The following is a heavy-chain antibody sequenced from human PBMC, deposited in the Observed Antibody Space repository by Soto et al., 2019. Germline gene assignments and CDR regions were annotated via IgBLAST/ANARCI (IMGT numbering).Heavy chain of an antibody. Sequence: QVQLQESGPGLVKPSQTLSHTCTVSGGSISTGGYYWSWIRQHPGKGLEWIGYIYYTGSTFYNPSLKSRVTLSVDTSRNQFSLKLSSVTAADTAVYYCARWSGGQLATTNWFDPWGQGTLVTVSS. CDR2: IYYTGST. V-gene: IGHV4-31*03. CDR3: ARWSGGQLATTNWFDP. J-gene: IGHJ5*02. CDR1: GGSISTGGYY. D-gene: IGHD1-1*01.